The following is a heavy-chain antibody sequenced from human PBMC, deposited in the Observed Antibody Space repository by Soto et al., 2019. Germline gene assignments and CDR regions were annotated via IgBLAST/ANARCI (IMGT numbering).Heavy chain of an antibody. CDR3: ARDMEDTAMVTGWFDP. V-gene: IGHV1-69*01. D-gene: IGHD5-18*01. CDR2: IIPIFGTA. Sequence: ASVQVSCKASGGTFRSYAISCVRQAPGQGLEWMGGIIPIFGTANYAQKFQGRVTITADESTSTAYMELSSLRSEDTAVYYCARDMEDTAMVTGWFDPWGQGTLVTVSS. CDR1: GGTFRSYA. J-gene: IGHJ5*02.